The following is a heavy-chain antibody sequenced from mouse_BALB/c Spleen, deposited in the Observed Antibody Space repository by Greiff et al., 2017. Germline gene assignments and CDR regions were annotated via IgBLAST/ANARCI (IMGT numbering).Heavy chain of an antibody. CDR1: GFTFSDYY. CDR2: ISDGGSYT. CDR3: ARESSYYYGSSYYAMDY. Sequence: EVKLMESGGGLVKPGGSLKLSCAASGFTFSDYYMYWVRQTPEKRLEWVATISDGGSYTYYPDSVKGRFTISRDNAKNNLYLQMSSLKSEDTAMYYCARESSYYYGSSYYAMDYWGQGTSVTVSS. J-gene: IGHJ4*01. V-gene: IGHV5-4*02. D-gene: IGHD1-1*01.